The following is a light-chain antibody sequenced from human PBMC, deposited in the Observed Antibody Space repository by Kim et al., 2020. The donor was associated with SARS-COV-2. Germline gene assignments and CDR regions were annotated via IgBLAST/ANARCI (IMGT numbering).Light chain of an antibody. J-gene: IGLJ3*02. V-gene: IGLV3-27*01. Sequence: SYELTQPSSVSVSPGQTARITCSGDVLAKKYARWFQQKQGQAPVLVIYKDSERPSGIPERFSGSSSGTTVTLTISGAQVEDEADYYCYSAADNNWVFGGGTKLTVL. CDR3: YSAADNNWV. CDR2: KDS. CDR1: VLAKKY.